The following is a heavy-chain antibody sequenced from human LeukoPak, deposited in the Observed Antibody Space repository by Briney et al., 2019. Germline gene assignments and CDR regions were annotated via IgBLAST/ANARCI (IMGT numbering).Heavy chain of an antibody. CDR1: GGSISSGGYY. D-gene: IGHD3-10*01. CDR3: ARVKGSAYYYYMDV. V-gene: IGHV4-30-2*01. CDR2: IYHSGST. Sequence: SETLSLTCTVSGGSISSGGYYWSWIRQPPGKGLEWIGYIYHSGSTYYNPSLKSRVTISADRSKNQFSLKLSSVTAADTAVYYCARVKGSAYYYYMDVWGKGTTVTVSS. J-gene: IGHJ6*03.